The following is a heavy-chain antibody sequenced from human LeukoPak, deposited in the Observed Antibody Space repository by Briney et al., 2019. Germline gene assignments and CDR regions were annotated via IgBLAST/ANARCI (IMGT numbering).Heavy chain of an antibody. J-gene: IGHJ6*03. D-gene: IGHD1-26*01. CDR2: ISGSGDNT. CDR1: GFTVSSYA. CDR3: AKDYSGSYYEYYYMDV. V-gene: IGHV3-23*01. Sequence: GGSLRLSCAASGFTVSSYAMSWVRQAPGKGLEWVSVISGSGDNTYYADSVKGRFTISRDSPKNTLYLQMNSLRAEDTAVYYCAKDYSGSYYEYYYMDVWGKGTTVTVSS.